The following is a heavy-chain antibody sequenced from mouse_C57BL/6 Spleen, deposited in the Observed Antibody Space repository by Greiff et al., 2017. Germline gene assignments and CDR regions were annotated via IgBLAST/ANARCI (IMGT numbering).Heavy chain of an antibody. CDR2: IYPSDSET. CDR1: GYTFTSYW. J-gene: IGHJ1*03. D-gene: IGHD1-1*01. V-gene: IGHV1-61*01. Sequence: QVQLQQPGAELVRPGSSVKLSCKASGYTFTSYWMDWVKQRPGQGLEWIGNIYPSDSETHYNQKFKDKATLTVDKSSSTAYMQLSSLTSEDSAVDYCAKSTGVATRYFDVWGTGTTVTVSS. CDR3: AKSTGVATRYFDV.